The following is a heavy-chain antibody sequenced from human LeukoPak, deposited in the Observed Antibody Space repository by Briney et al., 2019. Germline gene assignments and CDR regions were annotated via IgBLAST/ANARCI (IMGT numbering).Heavy chain of an antibody. J-gene: IGHJ4*02. V-gene: IGHV4-31*03. CDR3: ARFRGGSDFDY. D-gene: IGHD3-10*01. CDR1: GGSISSGGYY. Sequence: PSETLSLTCTVSGGSISSGGYYWSWIRQHPGKGLEWIGYIYYSGSTYYNPSLKSRVTISVDTSKNQFSLKLCSVTAADTAVYYCARFRGGSDFDYWGQGTLVTVSS. CDR2: IYYSGST.